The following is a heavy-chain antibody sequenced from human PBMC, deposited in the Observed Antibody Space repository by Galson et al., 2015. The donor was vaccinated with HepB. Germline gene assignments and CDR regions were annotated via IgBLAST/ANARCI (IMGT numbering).Heavy chain of an antibody. Sequence: SVKVSCKASGGSFRTYPVSWVRQAPGQGLEWMGGLIPIFGTPDYALKFQGRVTITADESTNTAYMELSSLRSDDTAVYYCARDSPRQEGHGVGSFDIWGRRTMVTVSS. CDR1: GGSFRTYP. CDR2: LIPIFGTP. CDR3: ARDSPRQEGHGVGSFDI. J-gene: IGHJ3*02. V-gene: IGHV1-69*13. D-gene: IGHD6-6*01.